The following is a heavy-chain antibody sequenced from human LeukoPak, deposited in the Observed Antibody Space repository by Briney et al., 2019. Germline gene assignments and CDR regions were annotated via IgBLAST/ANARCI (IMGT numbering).Heavy chain of an antibody. CDR1: GGSISSYY. V-gene: IGHV4-59*01. CDR2: IYYSGST. Sequence: SETLSLTCTVSGGSISSYYWSWIRQPPGKGLEWIGYIYYSGSTNYNPSLKSRVTISVDTSKNQFSLKLSSVTAADTAVYYCARHDLRGTAAAGTTRDAFDIWGQGTMVTVSS. J-gene: IGHJ3*02. D-gene: IGHD6-13*01. CDR3: ARHDLRGTAAAGTTRDAFDI.